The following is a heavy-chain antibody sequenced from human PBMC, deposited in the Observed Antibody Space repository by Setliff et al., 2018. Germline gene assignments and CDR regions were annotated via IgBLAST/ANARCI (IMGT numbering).Heavy chain of an antibody. CDR2: ISSSSSSTI. V-gene: IGHV3-48*01. D-gene: IGHD5-18*01. CDR1: GFTFSSYS. J-gene: IGHJ3*01. CDR3: VRDRWKVMVNKGDDAFDL. Sequence: GGSLRLSCAASGFTFSSYSMNWVRQAPGKGLEWVSYISSSSSSTIYYADSVKGRFTISRDNAKNSLDLQMDSLRGEDAAVYYCVRDRWKVMVNKGDDAFDLWGQGTMVTVS.